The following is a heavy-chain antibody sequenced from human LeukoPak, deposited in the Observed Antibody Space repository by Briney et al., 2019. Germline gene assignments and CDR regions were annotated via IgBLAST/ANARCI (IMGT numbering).Heavy chain of an antibody. J-gene: IGHJ6*03. V-gene: IGHV4-38-2*02. D-gene: IGHD3-3*01. Sequence: PSETLSLTCTVSGYSISSGYYWGWIRQPSGKGLEWIGSIYHSGSTFYNPSLKSRVTISVDTSKNQFSLKLSSVTAADTAVYYCARVSGTYYDFWSGYLPSYYYYYMDVWGKGTTVTVSS. CDR2: IYHSGST. CDR3: ARVSGTYYDFWSGYLPSYYYYYMDV. CDR1: GYSISSGYY.